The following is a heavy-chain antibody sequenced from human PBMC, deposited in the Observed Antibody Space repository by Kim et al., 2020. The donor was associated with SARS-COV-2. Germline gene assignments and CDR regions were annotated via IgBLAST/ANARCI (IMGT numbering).Heavy chain of an antibody. V-gene: IGHV4-39*01. CDR3: ARHLYYDILTGYYFLSRGWFDP. D-gene: IGHD3-9*01. J-gene: IGHJ5*02. CDR1: GGSISSSSYY. Sequence: SETLSLTCTVSGGSISSSSYYWGWIRQPPGKGLEWIGSIYYSGSTYYNPSLKSRVTISVDTSKNQFSLKLSSVTAADTAVYYCARHLYYDILTGYYFLSRGWFDPWGQGTLVTVSS. CDR2: IYYSGST.